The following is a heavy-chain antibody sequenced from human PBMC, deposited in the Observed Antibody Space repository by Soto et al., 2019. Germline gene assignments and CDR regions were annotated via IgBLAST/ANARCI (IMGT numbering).Heavy chain of an antibody. V-gene: IGHV5-10-1*01. CDR3: ARNMGSYDFLICYKGYYYYAMDV. CDR1: GYSFTSYW. Sequence: PGESLKISCKGSGYSFTSYWISWVRQMPGKGLEWMGRVDPGDSHTNYSPSVQGHVTISADKSISTAYLQRSSLKASDTAMYYCARNMGSYDFLICYKGYYYYAMDVLGPGTTVT. CDR2: VDPGDSHT. J-gene: IGHJ6*02. D-gene: IGHD3-3*01.